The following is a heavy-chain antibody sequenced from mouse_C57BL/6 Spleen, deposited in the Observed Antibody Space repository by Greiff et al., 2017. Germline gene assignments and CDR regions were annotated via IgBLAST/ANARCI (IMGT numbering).Heavy chain of an antibody. D-gene: IGHD2-4*01. CDR2: IRNKANGYTT. CDR3: ARSLYDFEGYYYAMDY. CDR1: GFTFTDYY. Sequence: EVQLVESGGGLVQPGGSLSLSCAASGFTFTDYYMSWVRQPPGKALEWLGFIRNKANGYTTEYSASVKGRFTISRDNSQSILYLQMNALRAEDSATYYCARSLYDFEGYYYAMDYWGQGTSVTVSS. V-gene: IGHV7-3*01. J-gene: IGHJ4*01.